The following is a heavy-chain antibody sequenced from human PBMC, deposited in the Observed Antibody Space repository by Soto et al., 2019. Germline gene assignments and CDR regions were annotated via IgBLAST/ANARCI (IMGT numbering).Heavy chain of an antibody. D-gene: IGHD6-6*01. CDR1: GFTFSSYA. CDR2: ISGSGGST. V-gene: IGHV3-23*01. CDR3: AKLITARPEEDSMDV. J-gene: IGHJ6*03. Sequence: GGSLRLSCAASGFTFSSYAMSWVRQAPGKGLEWVSAISGSGGSTYYADSVKGRFTISRDNSKNTLYLQMNSLRAEDTAVYYCAKLITARPEEDSMDVWGKGTTVTVSS.